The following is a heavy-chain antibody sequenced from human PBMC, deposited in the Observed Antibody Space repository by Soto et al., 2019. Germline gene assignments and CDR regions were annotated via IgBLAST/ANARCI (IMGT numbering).Heavy chain of an antibody. CDR2: ISAYNGNT. J-gene: IGHJ4*02. V-gene: IGHV1-18*04. CDR3: ATLLLVDILPGYYSPGLGY. Sequence: ASVKVSCKASGYTFTSYGISWVRQAPGQGLEWMGWISAYNGNTNYAQKLQGRVTMTTDTSTSTAYMELRRLRSDDTAVDYCATLLLVDILPGYYSPGLGYWGQRTLVTVSS. D-gene: IGHD3-9*01. CDR1: GYTFTSYG.